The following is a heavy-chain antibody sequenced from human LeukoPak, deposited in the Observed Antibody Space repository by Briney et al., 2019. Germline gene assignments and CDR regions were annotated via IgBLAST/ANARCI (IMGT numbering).Heavy chain of an antibody. Sequence: GESLKISCQGSGYSFTSYWIGWVRQMPGKGLEWMGIIYPGDSETRYSPSFQGQVTISADKSISTAYLQWSSLKASDTAMYYCARRYCSGGSCYAVFDYWGQGTLVTVSS. CDR1: GYSFTSYW. D-gene: IGHD2-15*01. CDR3: ARRYCSGGSCYAVFDY. V-gene: IGHV5-51*01. CDR2: IYPGDSET. J-gene: IGHJ4*02.